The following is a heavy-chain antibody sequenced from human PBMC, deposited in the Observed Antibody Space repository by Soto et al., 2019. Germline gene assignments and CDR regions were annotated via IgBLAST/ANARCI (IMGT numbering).Heavy chain of an antibody. CDR1: GFTFTTYA. CDR2: ISGSGGST. Sequence: EVQLLESGGNLVQPGGSLRLSCAASGFTFTTYAMTWVRQAPGKGLEWVSAISGSGGSTYYADSVKGRFTISGDNSKNTFDLQRSSVRAEATGVYFCAKVSRDSSFPYNWFDSWGQGTLVTVSS. CDR3: AKVSRDSSFPYNWFDS. J-gene: IGHJ5*01. D-gene: IGHD6-6*01. V-gene: IGHV3-23*01.